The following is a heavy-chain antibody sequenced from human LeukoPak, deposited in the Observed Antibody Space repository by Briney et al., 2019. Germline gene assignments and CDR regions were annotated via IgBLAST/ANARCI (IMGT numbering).Heavy chain of an antibody. CDR1: GYSISSGYY. V-gene: IGHV4-38-2*02. D-gene: IGHD3-3*01. Sequence: SETLSLTCTVSGYSISSGYYWGWIRPPPGKGLEWIGSFYHSGSPYYNPPLKSRVTISVDTSKNQFSLKLSSVTAADTAVYYCARVRGPYYDFWSGTFDPWGQGTLVTVSS. CDR2: FYHSGSP. CDR3: ARVRGPYYDFWSGTFDP. J-gene: IGHJ5*02.